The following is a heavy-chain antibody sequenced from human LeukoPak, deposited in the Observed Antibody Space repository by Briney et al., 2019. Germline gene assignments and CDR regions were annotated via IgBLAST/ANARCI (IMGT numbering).Heavy chain of an antibody. J-gene: IGHJ4*02. V-gene: IGHV4-34*01. CDR1: GGSFSGYY. Sequence: SETLSLTCAVYGGSFSGYYWSWIRQPPGEGLEWIGEINHSGSTNYNPSLKSRVTISVDTSKNQFSLKLSSVAAADTAVYYCARGGILTGYYPLDYWGQGTLVTVSS. CDR2: INHSGST. D-gene: IGHD3-9*01. CDR3: ARGGILTGYYPLDY.